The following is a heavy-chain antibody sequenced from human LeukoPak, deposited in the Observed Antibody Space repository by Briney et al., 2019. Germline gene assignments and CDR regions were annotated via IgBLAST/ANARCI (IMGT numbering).Heavy chain of an antibody. CDR2: ISYDGSNK. D-gene: IGHD3-10*01. Sequence: GGSLRLSCAASGFTFSSYAMHWVRQAPGKGLEWVAVISYDGSNKYYADSVKGRFTISRDNSKNTLCLQMNSLRAEDTAVYYCARDFHYPQYYFDYWGQGTLVTVSS. CDR1: GFTFSSYA. J-gene: IGHJ4*02. V-gene: IGHV3-30-3*01. CDR3: ARDFHYPQYYFDY.